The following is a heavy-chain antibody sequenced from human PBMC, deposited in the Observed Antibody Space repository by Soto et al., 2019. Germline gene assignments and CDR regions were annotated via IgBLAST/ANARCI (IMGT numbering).Heavy chain of an antibody. CDR2: ISSSSSYI. CDR1: GFTFSSYS. D-gene: IGHD3-9*01. CDR3: ARDALYYDILTGYYPNYMDV. Sequence: EVQLVESGGGLVKPGGSLRLSCAASGFTFSSYSMNWVRQAPGKGLEWVSSISSSSSYIYYADSVKGQFTISRDNAKNSLYLQMNSLRAEDTAVYYCARDALYYDILTGYYPNYMDVWGKGTTVTVSS. V-gene: IGHV3-21*01. J-gene: IGHJ6*03.